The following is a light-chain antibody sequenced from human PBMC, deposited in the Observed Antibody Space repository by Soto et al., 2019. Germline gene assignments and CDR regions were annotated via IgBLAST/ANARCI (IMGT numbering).Light chain of an antibody. V-gene: IGLV1-47*02. J-gene: IGLJ2*01. Sequence: QSVLPQTPSVSGTPGQTVTISCSGSSSNIGRNYVYWYQQLPGAAPKLLMYSHNIRPSGVPDRFSASTSGTPASLVISGLRSEDEADYHCATWDDDVSGVVFGGGTQLTVL. CDR3: ATWDDDVSGVV. CDR2: SHN. CDR1: SSNIGRNY.